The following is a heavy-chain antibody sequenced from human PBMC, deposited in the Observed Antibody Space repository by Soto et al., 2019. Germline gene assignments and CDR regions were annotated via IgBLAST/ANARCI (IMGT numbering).Heavy chain of an antibody. J-gene: IGHJ4*02. V-gene: IGHV3-53*01. D-gene: IGHD2-21*01. Sequence: EVQLGESGGGLIQPGGSLRLSCAASGFTVSSNYMSWVRQAPGKGLEWGSVLYSGGSTYYVDSVKGRFTISRDKSKNTLYLQMNSLRAEDTAVYYCARDQGGDFDCWGEGPLVTVSS. CDR3: ARDQGGDFDC. CDR2: LYSGGST. CDR1: GFTVSSNY.